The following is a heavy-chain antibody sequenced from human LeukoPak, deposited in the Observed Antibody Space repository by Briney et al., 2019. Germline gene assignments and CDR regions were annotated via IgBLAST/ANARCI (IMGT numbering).Heavy chain of an antibody. Sequence: SETLSLTCTVSGGSISSRSYYWGWIRQPPGKGLEWIGSIYYSGSTYYNPSLKSRITISVDTSKNQFSLKLSSVTAAETAVYYCATQSGDTTYWSFDIWGRGTLVAVSS. V-gene: IGHV4-39*01. D-gene: IGHD1-26*01. CDR2: IYYSGST. J-gene: IGHJ2*01. CDR3: ATQSGDTTYWSFDI. CDR1: GGSISSRSYY.